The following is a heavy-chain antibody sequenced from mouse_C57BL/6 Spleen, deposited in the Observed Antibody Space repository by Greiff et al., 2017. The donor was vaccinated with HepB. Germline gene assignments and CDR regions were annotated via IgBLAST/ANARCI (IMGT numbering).Heavy chain of an antibody. CDR3: ARNDYDGFYAMDY. V-gene: IGHV5-12*01. CDR2: ISNGGGST. D-gene: IGHD2-4*01. J-gene: IGHJ4*01. Sequence: EVKLVESGGGLVQPGGSLKLSCAASGFTFSDYYMYWVRQTPEKRLEWVAYISNGGGSTYYPDTVKGRVTISRDNAKNTLYLQMSRLKSEDTAMYYCARNDYDGFYAMDYWGQGTSVTVSS. CDR1: GFTFSDYY.